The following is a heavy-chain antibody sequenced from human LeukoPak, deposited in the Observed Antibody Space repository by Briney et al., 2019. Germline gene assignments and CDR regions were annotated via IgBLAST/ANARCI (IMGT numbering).Heavy chain of an antibody. CDR3: ARATVRYCSGGSCYSDY. CDR1: GFTFSSYA. V-gene: IGHV3-30-3*01. Sequence: GGSLRLSCAASGFTFSSYAMHWVRQAPGKGLEWVAVISYDGSNKYYADSVEGRFTISRDNSKNTLYLQMNSLRAEDTAVYYCARATVRYCSGGSCYSDYWGQGILVTVSS. J-gene: IGHJ4*02. D-gene: IGHD2-15*01. CDR2: ISYDGSNK.